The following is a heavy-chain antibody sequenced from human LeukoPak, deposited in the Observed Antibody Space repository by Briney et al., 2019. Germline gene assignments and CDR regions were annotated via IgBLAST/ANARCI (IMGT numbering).Heavy chain of an antibody. J-gene: IGHJ4*02. CDR3: ARTRYGSGSPITFDY. D-gene: IGHD3-10*01. Sequence: SETLSLTCTVSGGSISSSSYYWGWIRQPPGKGLEWIGSIYYSGSTYYNPSLKSRVTISVDTSKNQFSLKLSSVTAADTAVCYCARTRYGSGSPITFDYWGQGTLVTVPS. CDR2: IYYSGST. V-gene: IGHV4-39*07. CDR1: GGSISSSSYY.